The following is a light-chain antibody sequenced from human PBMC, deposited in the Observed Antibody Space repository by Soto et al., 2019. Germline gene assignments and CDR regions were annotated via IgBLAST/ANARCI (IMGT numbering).Light chain of an antibody. J-gene: IGKJ3*01. Sequence: DGQMTQSPSSLAGSVGGRGTITCRASQGIRNHLGWYQEKPGKVHEGLIYAASTFQSGVPSRFSGSGSGTDFTLTISSLQPEDVATYYCQKYNSAPFTFGPGTKVDIK. CDR2: AAS. V-gene: IGKV1-27*01. CDR1: QGIRNH. CDR3: QKYNSAPFT.